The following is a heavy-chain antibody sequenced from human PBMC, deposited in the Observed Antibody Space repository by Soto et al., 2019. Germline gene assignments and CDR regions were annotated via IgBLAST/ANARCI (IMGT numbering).Heavy chain of an antibody. Sequence: EVQLVESGGGLVQPGRSLRLSCAASGFTFDDYAMHWVRQAPGKGLEWVSGISWNSGSIGYADSVKGRFTISRDNAKNSLYLQMNSLRAEDTALYYCATDAITMVRGVISYYGMDVWGQGTTVTVSS. V-gene: IGHV3-9*01. CDR2: ISWNSGSI. CDR3: ATDAITMVRGVISYYGMDV. CDR1: GFTFDDYA. D-gene: IGHD3-10*01. J-gene: IGHJ6*02.